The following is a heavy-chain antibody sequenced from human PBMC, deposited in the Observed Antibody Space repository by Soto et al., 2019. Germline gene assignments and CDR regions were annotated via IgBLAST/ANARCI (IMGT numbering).Heavy chain of an antibody. CDR2: INPSGGST. D-gene: IGHD3-10*01. J-gene: IGHJ4*02. CDR3: ARNRDSGLDY. Sequence: QVQLVQSGAEVKKPGASVKVSCKASGYTFSSFYIHWVRQAPGQGFEWMGLINPSGGSTSYAQKFQGRFIMTSDTYTSTVYMELKSLISEDTAVYYCARNRDSGLDYWGQGTVVTVSP. V-gene: IGHV1-46*01. CDR1: GYTFSSFY.